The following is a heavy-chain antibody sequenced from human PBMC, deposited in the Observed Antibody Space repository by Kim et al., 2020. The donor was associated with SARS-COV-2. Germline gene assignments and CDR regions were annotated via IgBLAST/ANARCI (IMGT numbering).Heavy chain of an antibody. CDR3: ARMRVGMGNRYYYYYGMDV. J-gene: IGHJ6*02. Sequence: GGSLRLSCAASGFTFSDYYMSWIRQAPGKGLEWVSYISSSSSYTNYADSVKGRFTISRDNAKNSLYLQMNSLRAEDTAVYYCARMRVGMGNRYYYYYGMDVWGQGTTVTVSS. CDR1: GFTFSDYY. D-gene: IGHD1-20*01. CDR2: ISSSSSYT. V-gene: IGHV3-11*03.